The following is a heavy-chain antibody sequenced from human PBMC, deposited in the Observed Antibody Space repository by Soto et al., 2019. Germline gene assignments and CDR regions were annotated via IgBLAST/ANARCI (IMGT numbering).Heavy chain of an antibody. Sequence: GESLKISCKGSGYSFTSYWIGWVRQMPGKGLEWMGIIYPGDSDTRYSPSFQGQVTISADKSISTAYLQWSSLKASDTATYYCARRGGTPGYYYYGMDVWGQGTTVTVSS. CDR2: IYPGDSDT. D-gene: IGHD1-1*01. V-gene: IGHV5-51*01. CDR3: ARRGGTPGYYYYGMDV. J-gene: IGHJ6*02. CDR1: GYSFTSYW.